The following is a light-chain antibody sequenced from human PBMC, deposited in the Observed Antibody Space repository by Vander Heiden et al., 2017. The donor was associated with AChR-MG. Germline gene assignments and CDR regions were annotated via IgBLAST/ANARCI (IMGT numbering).Light chain of an antibody. CDR1: QSVGNN. CDR2: AAS. V-gene: IGKV3-15*01. J-gene: IGKJ2*01. Sequence: IVVTQSLGTLSLSPGERATLSCRASQSVGNNLAWYHQKPGQAPSLLIYAASIRATGVPARFSGSRSGTDFTLTVSSLQSEDSAVYYCHQYHKWPYTFGQGTKLEIK. CDR3: HQYHKWPYT.